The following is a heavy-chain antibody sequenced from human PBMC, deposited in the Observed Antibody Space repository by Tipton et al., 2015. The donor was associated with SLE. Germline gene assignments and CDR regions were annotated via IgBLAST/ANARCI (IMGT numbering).Heavy chain of an antibody. V-gene: IGHV3-7*01. D-gene: IGHD3-10*01. CDR3: ARHYYGSGNYFDY. CDR1: GFTFSSYA. J-gene: IGHJ4*02. Sequence: SLRLSCAASGFTFSSYAMHWVRQAPGKGLEWVANIKQDGREKYYVDSVKGRFTISRDNAKNSLYLQMNSLRAEDTAVYYCARHYYGSGNYFDYWGQGTLVTVSS. CDR2: IKQDGREK.